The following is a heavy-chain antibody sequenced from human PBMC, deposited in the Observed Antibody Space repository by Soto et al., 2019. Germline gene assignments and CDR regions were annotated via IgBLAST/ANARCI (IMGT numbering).Heavy chain of an antibody. V-gene: IGHV4-39*07. J-gene: IGHJ3*02. CDR3: ARGYNWNSDAFDI. CDR1: GSSINSSGYY. D-gene: IGHD1-7*01. CDR2: MFYGVST. Sequence: SETLSLTCTVSGSSINSSGYYWGWIRQPPGKGLEWIGSMFYGVSTYYNPSLKSRVTVSVDTSKNQFSLNLSSVTAADTAVYYCARGYNWNSDAFDIWGQGTMVTVSS.